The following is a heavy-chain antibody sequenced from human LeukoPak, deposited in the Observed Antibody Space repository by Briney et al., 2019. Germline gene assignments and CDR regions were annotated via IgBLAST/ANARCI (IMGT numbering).Heavy chain of an antibody. CDR2: INTSGRT. J-gene: IGHJ6*03. V-gene: IGHV4-4*07. D-gene: IGHD4/OR15-4a*01. CDR1: GGSISSHY. CDR3: ARDLRRRVTAIGYGPNEYYYYMDV. Sequence: SETLSLTCTVSGGSISSHYWSWIRQPAGKGLEWIGRINTSGRTNYNPSLKSRVTMSVDTSKNQFSLKVSSVTAADTAVYYCARDLRRRVTAIGYGPNEYYYYMDVWGKGTTVTISS.